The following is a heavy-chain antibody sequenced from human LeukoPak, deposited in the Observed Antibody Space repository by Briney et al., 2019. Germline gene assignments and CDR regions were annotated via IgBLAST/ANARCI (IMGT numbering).Heavy chain of an antibody. V-gene: IGHV3-7*01. D-gene: IGHD1-14*01. CDR1: RFTFTNYW. CDR2: IKPDGSEK. Sequence: GGSLRLSCAASRFTFTNYWMSWVRQAPGKGLEWVANIKPDGSEKYYVDSVKGRFTISRDNAKDSLFLQMNSLRAEDAGVYYCAKEGAYPIITYDSWGQGTLVTVSS. J-gene: IGHJ5*01. CDR3: AKEGAYPIITYDS.